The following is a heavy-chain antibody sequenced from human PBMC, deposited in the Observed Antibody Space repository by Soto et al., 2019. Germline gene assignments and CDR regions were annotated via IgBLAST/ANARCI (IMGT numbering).Heavy chain of an antibody. V-gene: IGHV1-3*01. CDR2: INAGSGRT. Sequence: GASVKVSCKASGCTFTTYSMHWMRQAPGQRLEWMGWINAGSGRTKYSQKFWGRVTFTSDTSASTASMELSSLRYEDTAVYYCAPWVNPGWFEPWGQGTLVTVSS. CDR3: APWVNPGWFEP. J-gene: IGHJ5*02. CDR1: GCTFTTYS. D-gene: IGHD2-21*01.